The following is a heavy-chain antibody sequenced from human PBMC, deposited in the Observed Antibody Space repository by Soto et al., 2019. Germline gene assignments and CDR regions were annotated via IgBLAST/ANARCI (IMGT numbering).Heavy chain of an antibody. CDR3: ARQASYCTNGVCYLDGFDY. J-gene: IGHJ4*02. CDR2: IYPGDSDT. Sequence: PGESLKISCKGSGYSFTSYWIGWVRQMPGKGLEWMGIIYPGDSDTRYSPSFQGQVTISADKSISTAYLQWSSLKASDTAMYYCARQASYCTNGVCYLDGFDYWGPGTLVTVSS. CDR1: GYSFTSYW. V-gene: IGHV5-51*01. D-gene: IGHD2-8*01.